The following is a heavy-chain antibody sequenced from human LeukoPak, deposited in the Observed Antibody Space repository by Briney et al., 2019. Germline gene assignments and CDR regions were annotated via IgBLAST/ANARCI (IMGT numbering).Heavy chain of an antibody. CDR3: TREGVSGWWNYFDY. CDR2: INNGGSTT. V-gene: IGHV3-48*03. Sequence: GGSLRLSCVASGFTFSTYEMNWVRQAPGKGLEWVAYINNGGSTTYYAGSVKGRFTISRDDAKNSLFLQINSLRAEDTAVYYCTREGVSGWWNYFDYRGQGTLVTASS. CDR1: GFTFSTYE. D-gene: IGHD6-19*01. J-gene: IGHJ4*02.